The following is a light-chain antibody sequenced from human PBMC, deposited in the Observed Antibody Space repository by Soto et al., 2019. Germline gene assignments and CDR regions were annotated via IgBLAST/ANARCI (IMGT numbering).Light chain of an antibody. CDR2: ESS. Sequence: EIVLTQSPGTLSLSLGERATLSCRASQSVSSTYLAWYQQKPGQAPRLLFYESSIRAPGIPDRFSGSGCGTDVILTISRLEHEDFSVYYCWQYGRSPGLMTFGPGTKVDIK. CDR3: WQYGRSPGLMT. CDR1: QSVSSTY. J-gene: IGKJ3*01. V-gene: IGKV3-20*01.